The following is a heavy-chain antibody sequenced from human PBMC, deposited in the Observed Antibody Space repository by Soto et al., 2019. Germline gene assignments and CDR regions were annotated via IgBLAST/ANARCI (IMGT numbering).Heavy chain of an antibody. CDR3: ARGVRVLEWLLSDYYYGMDV. V-gene: IGHV3-30-3*01. CDR2: ISYDGSNK. CDR1: GFTFSSYA. J-gene: IGHJ6*02. D-gene: IGHD3-3*01. Sequence: QVQLVESGGGVVQPGRSLRLSCAASGFTFSSYAMHWVRQAPGKGLEWVAVISYDGSNKYYADSVKGRFTISRDNSKNTLYLQRNSLRAEDTAVYYCARGVRVLEWLLSDYYYGMDVWGQGTTVTVSS.